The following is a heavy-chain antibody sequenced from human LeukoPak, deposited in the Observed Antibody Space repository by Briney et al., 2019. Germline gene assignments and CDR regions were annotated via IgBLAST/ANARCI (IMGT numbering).Heavy chain of an antibody. J-gene: IGHJ4*02. D-gene: IGHD2-15*01. CDR3: AKTSVGEGRIIGSGYFDN. CDR1: GFTFSSYA. V-gene: IGHV3-23*01. CDR2: ISGSGTVT. Sequence: PGGSLRLSCAASGFTFSSYAMHWVRQAPGKGLEWVSIISGSGTVTYYADSVKGRFTISRDNSKNTLYLQMNSLRAEDTAVYYCAKTSVGEGRIIGSGYFDNWGQGTLVTVSS.